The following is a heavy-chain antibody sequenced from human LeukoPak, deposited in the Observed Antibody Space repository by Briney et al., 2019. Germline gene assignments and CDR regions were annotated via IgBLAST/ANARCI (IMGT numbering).Heavy chain of an antibody. CDR2: IYSGGNT. J-gene: IGHJ3*01. D-gene: IGHD2-2*01. CDR3: ARGLSDCTSSSCPYDAFDV. Sequence: GGPLRLSCAASEFTVSNKYMNWVRQAPGKGLEWVSVIYSGGNTYYADSVKGRFTISRDNSKNTLYLQMNSLRAEDTAVYYCARGLSDCTSSSCPYDAFDVWGHGTMVTVSS. V-gene: IGHV3-66*02. CDR1: EFTVSNKY.